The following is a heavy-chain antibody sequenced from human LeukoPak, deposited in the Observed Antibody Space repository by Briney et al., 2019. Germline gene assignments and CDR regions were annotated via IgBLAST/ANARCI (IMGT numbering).Heavy chain of an antibody. V-gene: IGHV3-21*01. CDR2: ISSSNRYI. CDR3: ARDGVVGATAFDY. Sequence: GVSLRLSCAASVFTFSSYSMNWVRQAPGKGLEWVSSISSSNRYIYYADSPKRRYTIYRDNAKNSLHLQMNSLRAEDTAVYYCARDGVVGATAFDYWGQGTLVTVSS. D-gene: IGHD1-26*01. J-gene: IGHJ4*02. CDR1: VFTFSSYS.